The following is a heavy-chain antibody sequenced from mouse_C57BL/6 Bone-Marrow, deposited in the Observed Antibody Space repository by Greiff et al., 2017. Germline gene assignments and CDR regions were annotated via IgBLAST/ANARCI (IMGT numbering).Heavy chain of an antibody. CDR3: ATGDSTLDY. Sequence: EVQLQQSGAELVKPGASVKLSCTASGFNIKDYYMHLVKQRTEQGLEWIGRIDPEDGETKYAPKFPGKATITADTSSNTAYLQLSSLTSEDTAVYYCATGDSTLDYWGQGTSVTVSS. CDR2: IDPEDGET. V-gene: IGHV14-2*01. CDR1: GFNIKDYY. J-gene: IGHJ4*01.